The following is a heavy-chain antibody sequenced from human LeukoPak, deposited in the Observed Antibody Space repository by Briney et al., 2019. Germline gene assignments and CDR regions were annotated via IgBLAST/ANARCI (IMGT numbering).Heavy chain of an antibody. V-gene: IGHV1-18*01. CDR1: GYTFTSYG. Sequence: ASVKVSCKAPGYTFTSYGISWVRQAPGQGLEWMGWISAYNGNTNYAQKLQGRVTMTTDTSTSTAYMELRSLRSDDTAVYYCARDYYYDSSGYPSASLDYWGQGTLVTVSS. J-gene: IGHJ4*02. CDR3: ARDYYYDSSGYPSASLDY. D-gene: IGHD3-22*01. CDR2: ISAYNGNT.